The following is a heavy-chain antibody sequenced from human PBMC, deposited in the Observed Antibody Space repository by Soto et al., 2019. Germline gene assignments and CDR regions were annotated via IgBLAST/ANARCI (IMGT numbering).Heavy chain of an antibody. CDR2: INHSGST. CDR3: ARDGSYYYGSGSYYNPRTGYYGMDV. Sequence: QVQLQQWGAGLLKPSETLSLTCAVYGGSFSGYYWSWIRQPPGKGLEWIGEINHSGSTNYNPSLKSRVTRSVDTSKNQFSLKLSSVTAADTAGYSCARDGSYYYGSGSYYNPRTGYYGMDVWGQGTTVTVSS. D-gene: IGHD3-10*01. V-gene: IGHV4-34*01. J-gene: IGHJ6*02. CDR1: GGSFSGYY.